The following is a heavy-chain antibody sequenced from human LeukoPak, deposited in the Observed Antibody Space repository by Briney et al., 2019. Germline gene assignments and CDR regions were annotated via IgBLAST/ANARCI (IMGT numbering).Heavy chain of an antibody. CDR3: ARDVTALDS. D-gene: IGHD2-2*01. J-gene: IGHJ4*02. V-gene: IGHV3-7*01. CDR1: GFTFSSYW. CDR2: INQGGSEK. Sequence: GGSLRLSCAASGFTFSSYWMSWVRQAPEKGLEWVADINQGGSEKYYVDSVRGRFTISRDNAKNSLYLQMNSLRADDTAVYYCARDVTALDSWGQGTLVTVSS.